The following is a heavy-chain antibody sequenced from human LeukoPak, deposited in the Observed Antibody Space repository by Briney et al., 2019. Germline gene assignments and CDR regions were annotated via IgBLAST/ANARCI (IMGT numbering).Heavy chain of an antibody. V-gene: IGHV3-23*01. CDR3: AKDLQLWFREFDY. CDR1: GFTFSSYA. CDR2: ISGSGGST. J-gene: IGHJ4*02. Sequence: GSLRLSCAASGFTFSSYAMSWVRQAPGKGLEWVSAISGSGGSTYYADSVKGRFTISRDNSKNTLYLQMNTLRAEDTAVYYCAKDLQLWFREFDYWGQGTLVTVSS. D-gene: IGHD5-18*01.